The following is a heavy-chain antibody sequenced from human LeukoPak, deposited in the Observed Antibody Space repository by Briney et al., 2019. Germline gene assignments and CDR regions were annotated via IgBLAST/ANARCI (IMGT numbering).Heavy chain of an antibody. CDR2: INTDGSST. CDR1: GFTFSSYW. D-gene: IGHD6-13*01. CDR3: AREVAYSSSWYDY. V-gene: IGHV3-74*01. J-gene: IGHJ4*02. Sequence: GGSLRLSCAASGFTFSSYWMHWVRQAPGKGLVWVSRINTDGSSTGYADSVKGRFTISRDNAKNTLYLQMNSLRAEDTAVYYCAREVAYSSSWYDYWGQGTLVTVSS.